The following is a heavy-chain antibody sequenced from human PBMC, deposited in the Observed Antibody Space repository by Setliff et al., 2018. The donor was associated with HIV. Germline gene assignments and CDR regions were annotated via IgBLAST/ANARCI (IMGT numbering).Heavy chain of an antibody. V-gene: IGHV3-7*03. Sequence: GESLKISCAASGFTFSNSWMTWVRQAPGKGLEWVANINQDGSETYYVDSVKGRFTISRDNAKNSLYLQMNSLRAEDTAVYFCAREGSGFLDYWGQGTLVTVSS. CDR3: AREGSGFLDY. CDR1: GFTFSNSW. D-gene: IGHD3-9*01. CDR2: INQDGSET. J-gene: IGHJ4*02.